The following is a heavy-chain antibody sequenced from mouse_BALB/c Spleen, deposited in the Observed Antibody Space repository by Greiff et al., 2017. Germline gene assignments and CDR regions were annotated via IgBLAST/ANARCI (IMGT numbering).Heavy chain of an antibody. CDR1: GYTFTSYW. J-gene: IGHJ3*01. Sequence: QVQLQQPGAELVRPGASVKLSCKASGYTFTSYWINWVKQRPGQGLEWIGNIYPSDSYTNYNQKFKDKATLTVDKSSSTAYMQLSSPTSEDSAVYYCTRWGGNYVGFAYWGQGTLVTVSA. CDR3: TRWGGNYVGFAY. CDR2: IYPSDSYT. V-gene: IGHV1-69*02. D-gene: IGHD2-1*01.